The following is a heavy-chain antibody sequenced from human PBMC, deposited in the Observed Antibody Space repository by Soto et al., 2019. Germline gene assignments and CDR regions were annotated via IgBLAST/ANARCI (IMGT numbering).Heavy chain of an antibody. CDR3: ARLSGGVYNPYYFYYGMDV. CDR2: ITTYNGNT. Sequence: ASVKVSCKASGYSFTSYGISWVRQAPGQGLDWMGWITTYNGNTKYAQDLQGRVTMTTDTSTSTAYMELRSLRSDDTAVYYCARLSGGVYNPYYFYYGMDVGGQGTTVTVSS. D-gene: IGHD2-15*01. V-gene: IGHV1-18*04. J-gene: IGHJ6*02. CDR1: GYSFTSYG.